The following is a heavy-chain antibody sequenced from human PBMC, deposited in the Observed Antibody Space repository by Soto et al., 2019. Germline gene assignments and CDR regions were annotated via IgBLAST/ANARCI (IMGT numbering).Heavy chain of an antibody. J-gene: IGHJ6*04. D-gene: IGHD3-10*01. CDR3: ARDLTSGLLWFGESLGV. CDR1: GYTFTSYY. CDR2: INPSGGST. V-gene: IGHV1-46*03. Sequence: ASVKVSCKASGYTFTSYYMHWVRQAPGQGLEWMGIINPSGGSTSYAQKFQGRVTMTRDTSTSTVYMELSSLRSEDTAVYYCARDLTSGLLWFGESLGVWGKGTTVTVSS.